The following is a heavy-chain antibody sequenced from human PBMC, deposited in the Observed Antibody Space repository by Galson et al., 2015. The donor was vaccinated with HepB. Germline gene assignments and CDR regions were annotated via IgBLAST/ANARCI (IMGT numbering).Heavy chain of an antibody. Sequence: SVKVSCKASGGTFSSYAISWVRQATGQGLEWMGWMNPNSGNTGYAQKFQGRVTMTRNTSISTAYMELSSLRSEDTAVYYCARAPGHTVTNGFFDYWGQGTLVTVSS. CDR2: MNPNSGNT. CDR3: ARAPGHTVTNGFFDY. J-gene: IGHJ4*02. D-gene: IGHD4-17*01. CDR1: GGTFSSYA. V-gene: IGHV1-8*02.